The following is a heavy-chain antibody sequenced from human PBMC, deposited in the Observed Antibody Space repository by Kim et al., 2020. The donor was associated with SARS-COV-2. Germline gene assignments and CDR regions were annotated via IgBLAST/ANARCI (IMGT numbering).Heavy chain of an antibody. Sequence: SVKVSCKASGGTFSSYAISWVRQAPGQGLEWMGGIIPIFGTANYAQKFQGRVTITADESTSTAYMELSSLRSEDTAVYYCARDDQYCSSTSCYDAFDIWGQGTMVTVSS. CDR1: GGTFSSYA. J-gene: IGHJ3*02. V-gene: IGHV1-69*13. CDR3: ARDDQYCSSTSCYDAFDI. CDR2: IIPIFGTA. D-gene: IGHD2-2*01.